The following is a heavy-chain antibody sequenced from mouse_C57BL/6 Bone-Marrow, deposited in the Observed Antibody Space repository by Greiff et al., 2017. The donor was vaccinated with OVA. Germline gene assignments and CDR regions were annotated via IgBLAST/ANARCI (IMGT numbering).Heavy chain of an antibody. Sequence: EVKVVESGGGLVQPGGSMKLSCAASGFTFSDAWMDWVRQSPEKGLEWVAEIRNKANNHATYYAESVKGRFTISRDDSKSSVYLQMNSLRAEDTGIYYCTRHYDYEGYAMDYWGQGTSVTVSS. CDR2: IRNKANNHAT. CDR3: TRHYDYEGYAMDY. V-gene: IGHV6-6*01. J-gene: IGHJ4*01. CDR1: GFTFSDAW. D-gene: IGHD2-4*01.